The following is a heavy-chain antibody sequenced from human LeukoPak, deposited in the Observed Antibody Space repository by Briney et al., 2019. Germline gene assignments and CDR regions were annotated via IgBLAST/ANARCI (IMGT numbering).Heavy chain of an antibody. CDR2: ISSSGTTI. Sequence: GGSLRLSCAASGFTLSSYEMNWVRQAPGKGLEWVSHISSSGTTIYADSVKGRFTISRDNAKNSLYLQMNSLRAEDTAVYYCARDRGPNWGSLDYWGQGTLVTVSS. D-gene: IGHD7-27*01. CDR1: GFTLSSYE. CDR3: ARDRGPNWGSLDY. V-gene: IGHV3-48*03. J-gene: IGHJ4*02.